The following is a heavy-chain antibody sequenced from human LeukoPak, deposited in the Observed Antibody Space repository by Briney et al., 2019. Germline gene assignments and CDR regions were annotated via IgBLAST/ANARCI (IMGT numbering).Heavy chain of an antibody. V-gene: IGHV4-39*07. Sequence: NPSETLSLTCTVSGGSISSSSYYWGWIRQPPGKGLEWIGSIYYSGSTYYNPSLKSRVTISVDTSKNQFSLKLSSVTAADTAVYYCARDFGYCSGGSCSSGYYYGMDVWGQGTTVTVSS. CDR3: ARDFGYCSGGSCSSGYYYGMDV. D-gene: IGHD2-15*01. CDR2: IYYSGST. CDR1: GGSISSSSYY. J-gene: IGHJ6*02.